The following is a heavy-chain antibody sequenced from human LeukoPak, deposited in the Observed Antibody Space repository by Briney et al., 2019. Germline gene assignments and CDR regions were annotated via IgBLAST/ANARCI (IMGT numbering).Heavy chain of an antibody. CDR2: IKQDGSEK. CDR1: GFTFTSYA. J-gene: IGHJ6*03. V-gene: IGHV3-7*01. CDR3: ARQGYSYGWNYYYYMDV. Sequence: PGGSLRLSCAASGFTFTSYAMSWVRQAPGKGLEWVANIKQDGSEKYYVDSVKGRFTISRDNAKKSLYLQMNSLRAEDTAVYYCARQGYSYGWNYYYYMDVWGKGTTVTVSS. D-gene: IGHD5-18*01.